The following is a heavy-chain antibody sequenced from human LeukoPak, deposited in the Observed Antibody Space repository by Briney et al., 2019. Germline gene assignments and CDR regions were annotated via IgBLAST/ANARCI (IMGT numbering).Heavy chain of an antibody. V-gene: IGHV3-7*01. D-gene: IGHD3-22*01. CDR2: IKQGGSEK. CDR1: GFIFSTYW. Sequence: GGSLRLSCAASGFIFSTYWMSWVRQVPGKGLEWVASIKQGGSEKYYADSVKGRFTISRDNSKKTLYLQMNGLRAEDTAVYYCARDPDSSGYYLNNWGQGTLVTVSS. CDR3: ARDPDSSGYYLNN. J-gene: IGHJ4*02.